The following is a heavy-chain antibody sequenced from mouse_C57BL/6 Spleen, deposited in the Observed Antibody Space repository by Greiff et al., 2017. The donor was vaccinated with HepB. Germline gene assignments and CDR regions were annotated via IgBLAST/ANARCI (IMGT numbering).Heavy chain of an antibody. D-gene: IGHD1-1*01. CDR1: GYTFTDYE. CDR3: TIGDYYGSSYAFAY. Sequence: VQLQQSGAELVRPGASVTLSCKASGYTFTDYEMHWVKQTPVHGLEWIGAIDPETGGTAYNQKFKGKAILTADKSSSTAYMELRSLTSEDSAVYYCTIGDYYGSSYAFAYWGQWTLVTVSA. V-gene: IGHV1-15*01. CDR2: IDPETGGT. J-gene: IGHJ3*01.